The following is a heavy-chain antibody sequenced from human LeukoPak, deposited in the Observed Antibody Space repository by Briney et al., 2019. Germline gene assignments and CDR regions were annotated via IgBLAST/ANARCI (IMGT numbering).Heavy chain of an antibody. CDR3: ARQKCTSTSCLTKNAFDI. CDR2: IYTSGST. CDR1: GSISGYY. J-gene: IGHJ3*02. Sequence: SETLSLTCTVSGSISGYYWSWIRQPPGKGLEWIGYIYTSGSTNYNPSLESRVTISVDTSKNQFSLDLSSVTAADTTVYYCARQKCTSTSCLTKNAFDIWGQGTMVTVSS. D-gene: IGHD2-2*01. V-gene: IGHV4-4*09.